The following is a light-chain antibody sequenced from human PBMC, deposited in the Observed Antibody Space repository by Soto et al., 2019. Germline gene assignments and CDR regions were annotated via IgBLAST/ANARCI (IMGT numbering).Light chain of an antibody. J-gene: IGKJ4*01. CDR1: QSISNNH. Sequence: EIVLTQSPGTLSLSPGERVTLSCRTSQSISNNHLAWYQQKPGQAPRLLIHGTSNRATGVPDRFSGSGSGTDFTLTFSRLETEDFAVYYCEYYGTSITFGAGTQVDIX. CDR3: EYYGTSIT. CDR2: GTS. V-gene: IGKV3-20*01.